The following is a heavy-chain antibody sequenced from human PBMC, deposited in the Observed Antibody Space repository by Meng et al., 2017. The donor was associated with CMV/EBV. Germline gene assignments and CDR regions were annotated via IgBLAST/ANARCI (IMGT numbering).Heavy chain of an antibody. J-gene: IGHJ6*02. V-gene: IGHV1-2*02. CDR3: ARDEKVRVRGVTYYYYYGMDV. CDR2: INPNSGGT. CDR1: GYTFTGYY. Sequence: ASVKVSCKASGYTFTGYYMHWVRQAPGQGLEWMGWINPNSGGTNYAQKFQGRVTMTRETSISTAYMELSRLRSDDTAVYYCARDEKVRVRGVTYYYYYGMDVWGQGTTVTVSS. D-gene: IGHD3-10*01.